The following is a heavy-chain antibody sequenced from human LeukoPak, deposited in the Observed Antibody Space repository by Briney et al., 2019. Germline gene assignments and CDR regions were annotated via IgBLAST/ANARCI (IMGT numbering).Heavy chain of an antibody. Sequence: PSETLSLTCSVSGGSITSYYWSWIRQPPGEGLEWIGHVSDGGRTNYSPSLRSRVSISVDTSKNQFSPKLNSVTAADTAVYFCARASTTFDDWGQGTLVTVSS. CDR2: VSDGGRT. CDR3: ARASTTFDD. CDR1: GGSITSYY. V-gene: IGHV4-59*01. J-gene: IGHJ4*02. D-gene: IGHD1-14*01.